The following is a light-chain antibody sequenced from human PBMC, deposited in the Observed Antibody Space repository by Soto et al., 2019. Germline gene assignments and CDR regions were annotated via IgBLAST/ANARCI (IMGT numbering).Light chain of an antibody. CDR1: QSIGGS. CDR3: QQYSSNSPWT. CDR2: DAS. J-gene: IGKJ1*01. Sequence: DIQMTQSPSTLSAIVGARVTITCRASQSIGGSLACYQQKPGESPKRLIYDASSLEGGVPSRFSGSGSGTEFTLTISSLQPDDFATYYCQQYSSNSPWTFGQGTKVEIK. V-gene: IGKV1-5*01.